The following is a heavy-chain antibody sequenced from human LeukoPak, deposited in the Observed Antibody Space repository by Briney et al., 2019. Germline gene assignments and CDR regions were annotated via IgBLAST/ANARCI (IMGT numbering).Heavy chain of an antibody. V-gene: IGHV3-23*01. CDR3: AKDQGSWCSGGSRYSDFDY. CDR1: GFTFSSYA. D-gene: IGHD2-15*01. CDR2: ISGSGGST. Sequence: GGSLRLSCAASGFTFSSYAMSWVRQAPGKGLEWVSAISGSGGSTYYADSVKGRFTISRDNSKNTLYLQMNSLRAEDTAVYYCAKDQGSWCSGGSRYSDFDYWGQGTLVTVSS. J-gene: IGHJ4*02.